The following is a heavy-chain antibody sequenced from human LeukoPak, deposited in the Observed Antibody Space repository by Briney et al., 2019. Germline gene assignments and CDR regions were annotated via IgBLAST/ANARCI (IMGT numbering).Heavy chain of an antibody. J-gene: IGHJ6*02. Sequence: GGSLRLSCAASGFTFSSYDMSWVRQAPGKGLEWVSAISGSGGSTYYADSVKGRFTISRDNSKNTLYLQMNSLRAEDTAVYYCAKSFTMVRGVKHYGMDVWGQGTTVTVSS. CDR3: AKSFTMVRGVKHYGMDV. D-gene: IGHD3-10*01. CDR1: GFTFSSYD. V-gene: IGHV3-23*01. CDR2: ISGSGGST.